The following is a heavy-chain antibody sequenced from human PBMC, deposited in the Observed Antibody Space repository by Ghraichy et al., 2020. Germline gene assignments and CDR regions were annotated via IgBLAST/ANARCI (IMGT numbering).Heavy chain of an antibody. J-gene: IGHJ4*02. CDR2: INHSGST. Sequence: SETLSLTCAVYGGSFSDYYWSWIRQPPGKGLEWIGEINHSGSTDYNPSLKSRVTISVDTSKSQFSLKLSSVTAADTALYYCARHGPAGFYFDYWGQGALVTVSS. CDR3: ARHGPAGFYFDY. CDR1: GGSFSDYY. D-gene: IGHD5-12*01. V-gene: IGHV4-34*01.